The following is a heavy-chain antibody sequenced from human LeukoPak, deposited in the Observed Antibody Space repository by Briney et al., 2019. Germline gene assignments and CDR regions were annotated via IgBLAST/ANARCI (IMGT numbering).Heavy chain of an antibody. V-gene: IGHV3-30*18. J-gene: IGHJ6*03. CDR2: ISYDGSNK. D-gene: IGHD3-10*01. CDR3: AKAVTSDYHSLYYNYYMDV. CDR1: GFTFRSYA. Sequence: GGSLRLFCAASGFTFRSYATHWVRQAPGKGLEWVAVISYDGSNKYFGDSVKGRFTISRDNSKNTLYLQMDSLRAEDTAIYYCAKAVTSDYHSLYYNYYMDVWGKGTTVTVSS.